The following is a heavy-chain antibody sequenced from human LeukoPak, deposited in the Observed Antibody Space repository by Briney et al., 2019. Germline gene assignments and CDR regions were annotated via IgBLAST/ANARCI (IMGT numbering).Heavy chain of an antibody. CDR1: GFTFSDYY. J-gene: IGHJ2*01. V-gene: IGHV3-11*04. CDR3: ARVGQGEWFFDL. D-gene: IGHD1-26*01. CDR2: ISSSGTTI. Sequence: GGSLRLSCAASGFTFSDYYMSWIRQAPGKGLEWVSYISSSGTTIYYVDSVKGRFTISRDNAMNTLYLQMNSLGAEDTAVYYCARVGQGEWFFDLWGRGTLVTVSS.